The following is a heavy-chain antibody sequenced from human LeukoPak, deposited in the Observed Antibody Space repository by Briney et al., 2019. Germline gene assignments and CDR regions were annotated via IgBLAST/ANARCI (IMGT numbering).Heavy chain of an antibody. CDR2: GSSRDT. CDR3: ATLRGSGSYYNENWFDH. J-gene: IGHJ5*02. Sequence: GSSRDTYYAHSVRGRFTISRDNSKNTMYLQMNSLRAEDTAVYYCATLRGSGSYYNENWFDHWGQGTLATVSS. D-gene: IGHD3-10*01. V-gene: IGHV3-23*01.